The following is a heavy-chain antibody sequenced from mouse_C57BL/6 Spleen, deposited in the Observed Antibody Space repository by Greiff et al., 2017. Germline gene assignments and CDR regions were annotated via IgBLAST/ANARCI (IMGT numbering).Heavy chain of an antibody. Sequence: QVQLKESGAELVKPGASVKLSCKASGYTFTSYWMQWVKQRPGQGLEWIGEIDPSDSYPTYNQKFKGKATLTVDTSSSTAYMQLSSLTSEDSAVYYCARLLRYEYFDVWGTGTTVTVSS. J-gene: IGHJ1*03. V-gene: IGHV1-50*01. D-gene: IGHD1-1*01. CDR2: IDPSDSYP. CDR3: ARLLRYEYFDV. CDR1: GYTFTSYW.